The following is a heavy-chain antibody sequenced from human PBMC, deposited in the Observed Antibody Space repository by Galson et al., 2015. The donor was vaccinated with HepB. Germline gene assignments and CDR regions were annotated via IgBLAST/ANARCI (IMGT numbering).Heavy chain of an antibody. CDR3: AKHSYLAAAEQLDY. J-gene: IGHJ4*02. CDR1: GFTFSSYA. CDR2: ISAGGGTT. V-gene: IGHV3-23*01. D-gene: IGHD6-13*01. Sequence: SLRLSCAASGFTFSSYAMSWVRQAPRKGLEWVSGISAGGGTTYYADSVKGRFTISRDNSKNTVYLQMNSLRAEDTAVYYCAKHSYLAAAEQLDYWGQGTRVTVSS.